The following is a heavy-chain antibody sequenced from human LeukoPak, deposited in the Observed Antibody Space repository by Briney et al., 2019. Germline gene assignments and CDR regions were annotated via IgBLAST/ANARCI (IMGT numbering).Heavy chain of an antibody. J-gene: IGHJ4*02. V-gene: IGHV4-59*01. CDR1: GDSISNNY. Sequence: SETLSLTCTVSGDSISNNYWSWIRQPPGKRLEWIGYIYYSGSTNYNPSLKSRVTISVDTSKNQFSLKLSSVTAADTAVYYCARGRYFDYWGQGTLVTVSP. CDR2: IYYSGST. CDR3: ARGRYFDY.